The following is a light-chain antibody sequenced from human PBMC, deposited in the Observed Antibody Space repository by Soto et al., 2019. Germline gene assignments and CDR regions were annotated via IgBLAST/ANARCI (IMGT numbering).Light chain of an antibody. J-gene: IGKJ1*01. CDR2: DAS. CDR1: QSVSSSR. V-gene: IGKV3-20*01. CDR3: QQCASPPTLT. Sequence: EMVMTQSPGTMSLSPVSRATLSCRVSQSVSSSRLAWYRQKPGQAPRLLIYDASTRATGIPDRFSGRGSETDFTLTISKLEPEDFVVYCCQQCASPPTLTSSPGTEVDIK.